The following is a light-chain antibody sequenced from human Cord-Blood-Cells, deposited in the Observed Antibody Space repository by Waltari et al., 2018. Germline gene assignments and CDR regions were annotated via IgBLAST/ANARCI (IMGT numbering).Light chain of an antibody. CDR3: QQRSNWPFT. J-gene: IGKJ3*01. V-gene: IGKV3-11*01. Sequence: EIMLTQSPATQSLSQGERATLPCRASQSVSSNLAWYQQNPGQAPRLLIYGASNRPTGIPARFSGGGSGTDCPLTISSLEPEDFAVYYCQQRSNWPFTFGPGTKVDIK. CDR1: QSVSSN. CDR2: GAS.